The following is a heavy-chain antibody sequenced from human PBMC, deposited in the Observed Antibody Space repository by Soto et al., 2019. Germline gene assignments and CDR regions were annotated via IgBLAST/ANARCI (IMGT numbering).Heavy chain of an antibody. V-gene: IGHV4-59*12. Sequence: ASETLSLTCTVSGGSLSTYYWTWIRQSPGKGLEWLGNIYYSGSTNYSTSLNSRLTISLDTSKNQFSLKLRSVTAADTAVYYCARESRCVNGACGNVFDIWGRGTKVTVSS. CDR1: GGSLSTYY. D-gene: IGHD2-8*01. J-gene: IGHJ3*02. CDR3: ARESRCVNGACGNVFDI. CDR2: IYYSGST.